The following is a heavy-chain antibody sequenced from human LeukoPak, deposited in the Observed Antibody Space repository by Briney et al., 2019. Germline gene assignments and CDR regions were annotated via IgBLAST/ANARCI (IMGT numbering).Heavy chain of an antibody. CDR3: TRERGIQLLDY. V-gene: IGHV3-49*04. D-gene: IGHD5-18*01. CDR1: GFTFGDYA. J-gene: IGHJ4*02. Sequence: GGSLRLSCTASGFTFGDYAMSWVRQAPGKGLEWVGFIRSKAYGGTTEYAASVKGRFTISRDDSKSIAYLQMNSLKTEDTAVYYCTRERGIQLLDYWGQGTLVTVSS. CDR2: IRSKAYGGTT.